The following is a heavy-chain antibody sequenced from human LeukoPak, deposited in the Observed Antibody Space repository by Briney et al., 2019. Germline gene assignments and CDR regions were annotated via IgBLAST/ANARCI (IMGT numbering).Heavy chain of an antibody. J-gene: IGHJ4*02. CDR1: GGSFSGYY. V-gene: IGHV4-34*01. CDR2: INHSGST. CDR3: ARDLLDDYVWGSYPLD. D-gene: IGHD3-16*02. Sequence: SETLSLTCAVYGGSFSGYYWSRIRQPPGKGLEWIGEINHSGSTNYNPSLKSRVTISVDTSKNQFSLKLSSVTAADTAVYYCARDLLDDYVWGSYPLDWGQGTLVTVSS.